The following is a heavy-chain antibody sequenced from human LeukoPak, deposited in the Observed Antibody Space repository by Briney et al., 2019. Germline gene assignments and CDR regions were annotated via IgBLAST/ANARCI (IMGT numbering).Heavy chain of an antibody. CDR3: AREAPRGRYFDY. D-gene: IGHD1-26*01. CDR1: GGSISSYY. J-gene: IGHJ4*02. CDR2: IYYSGST. Sequence: SETLSLTCTVPGGSISSYYWSWIRQPPGKGLEWIGYIYYSGSTNYNPSLKSRVTISVDTSKNQFSLKLSSVTAADTAVYYCAREAPRGRYFDYWGQGTLVTVSS. V-gene: IGHV4-59*01.